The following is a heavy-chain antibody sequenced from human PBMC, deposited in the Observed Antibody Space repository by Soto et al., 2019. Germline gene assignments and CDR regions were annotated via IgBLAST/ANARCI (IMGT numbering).Heavy chain of an antibody. D-gene: IGHD6-6*01. V-gene: IGHV1-69*01. CDR3: ASRSQWLAARQYFDY. CDR1: GGTFSSYA. J-gene: IGHJ4*02. CDR2: IIPIFGTA. Sequence: QVQLVQSGAEVKKPGSSVKVSCKASGGTFSSYAISWVRQAPGQGLEWMGGIIPIFGTANYAQKCQGRDTITADESTSTAYRELSSLRSEDRAVYYCASRSQWLAARQYFDYWGQGTLVTVSS.